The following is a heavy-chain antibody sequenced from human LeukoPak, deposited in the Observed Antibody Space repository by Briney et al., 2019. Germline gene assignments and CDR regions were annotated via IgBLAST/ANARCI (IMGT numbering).Heavy chain of an antibody. D-gene: IGHD3-3*01. CDR1: GFTFSSYW. J-gene: IGHJ6*03. V-gene: IGHV3-74*01. CDR3: ARHYDYYYYYMDV. CDR2: INTDGSST. Sequence: GGSLRLSCAASGFTFSSYWMHWVRQAPGKGLVWVSRINTDGSSTSYADSVKGRFTISRDNAKNTLYLQMNSLRVEDTAVYYCARHYDYYYYYMDVWGKGTTVTASS.